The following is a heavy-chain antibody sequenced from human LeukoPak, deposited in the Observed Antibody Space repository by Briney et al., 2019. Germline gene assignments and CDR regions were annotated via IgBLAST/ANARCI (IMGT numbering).Heavy chain of an antibody. V-gene: IGHV3-74*01. CDR1: GITFSSYW. J-gene: IGHJ3*02. D-gene: IGHD3-22*01. CDR3: ASVRPLVDSSGYYAHDAFDI. CDR2: INTDGSST. Sequence: QPGGSLRLSCAVAGITFSSYWMHWVRQAPGKRLVWVSRINTDGSSTNYADSVKGRFTISRDNAKNTLYLQMNSLRAEDTAVYYCASVRPLVDSSGYYAHDAFDIWGQGTMVTVSS.